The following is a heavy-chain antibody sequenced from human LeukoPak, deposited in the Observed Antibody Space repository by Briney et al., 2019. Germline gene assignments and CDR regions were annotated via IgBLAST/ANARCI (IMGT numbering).Heavy chain of an antibody. Sequence: GGSLRLSCAASGFTFSSYGMQWVRQAPGKGLEWVAVISYDGSNKYYADSVKGRFTISRDNSKNTLYLQMNRLRAEDTAVYYCAKKLWFGELLMDYWGQGTLVTVSS. V-gene: IGHV3-30*18. D-gene: IGHD3-10*01. CDR3: AKKLWFGELLMDY. CDR1: GFTFSSYG. J-gene: IGHJ4*02. CDR2: ISYDGSNK.